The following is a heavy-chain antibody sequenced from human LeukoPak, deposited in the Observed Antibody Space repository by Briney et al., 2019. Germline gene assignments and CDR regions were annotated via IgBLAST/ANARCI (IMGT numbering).Heavy chain of an antibody. D-gene: IGHD3-3*02. J-gene: IGHJ3*02. CDR2: INHSGSA. Sequence: SETLSLTCAAYGGSINTYYVTWIRQPPGKGLEWIGEINHSGSAIYNPSLKSRVTISLDTSKNQFSLKMTSMTAADTAVYYCARGLELQFWSGNYSDRFDICGQGTMVTVSS. V-gene: IGHV4-34*01. CDR1: GGSINTYY. CDR3: ARGLELQFWSGNYSDRFDI.